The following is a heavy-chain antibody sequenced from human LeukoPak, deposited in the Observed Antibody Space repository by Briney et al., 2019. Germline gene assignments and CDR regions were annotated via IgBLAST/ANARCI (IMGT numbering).Heavy chain of an antibody. V-gene: IGHV5-10-1*01. CDR1: GYSFTSYW. CDR2: IDPSDSYT. D-gene: IGHD3-10*01. Sequence: GESLKISCNGSGYSFTSYWISWVRQMPGKGLEWMGRIDPSDSYTNYSPSFQGHVTISADKSISTAYLQWSSLKASDTAMYYCARQVTMVRGVIGFDPWGQGTLVTVSS. J-gene: IGHJ5*02. CDR3: ARQVTMVRGVIGFDP.